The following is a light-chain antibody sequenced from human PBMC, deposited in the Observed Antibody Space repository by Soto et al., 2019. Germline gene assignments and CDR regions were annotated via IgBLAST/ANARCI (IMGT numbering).Light chain of an antibody. CDR1: QSINNN. Sequence: EIVMTQSPATLSVSPGERATLSCRASQSINNNLAWYQQKPGQGPRLLIYYASSRATGIPARFSGSGSGTGFTLTISSLQSEDFAIYYCQQYNNWPLTFGGGTKVEIK. J-gene: IGKJ4*01. CDR3: QQYNNWPLT. CDR2: YAS. V-gene: IGKV3-15*01.